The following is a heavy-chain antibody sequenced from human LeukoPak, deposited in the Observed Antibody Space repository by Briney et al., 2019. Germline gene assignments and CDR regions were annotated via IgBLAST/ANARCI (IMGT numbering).Heavy chain of an antibody. CDR1: GVTFTNDW. Sequence: GGSRRLSCAAYGVTFTNDWLTWVRQAPGKGLEWGANINQDGGTEYYVDSMKGRFTISRDNAKNLVYLQINSLRAEDTAVYFCARHTLWRFDYWGQGALVTVSS. CDR3: ARHTLWRFDY. J-gene: IGHJ4*02. CDR2: INQDGGTE. V-gene: IGHV3-7*01. D-gene: IGHD1-1*01.